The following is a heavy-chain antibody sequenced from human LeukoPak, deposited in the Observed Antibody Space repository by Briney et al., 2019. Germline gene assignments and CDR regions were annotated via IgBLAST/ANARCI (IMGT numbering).Heavy chain of an antibody. Sequence: GGSLRLSCAASGFTFSSYWMSWVRQAPGKGLEWVANIKQDVSEKYYVNSVRGRFSISRDNAKNSLYLQMSSLRAEDTAVYYCAREHCSSSSCHLDYWGQGTLVTVSS. CDR3: AREHCSSSSCHLDY. J-gene: IGHJ4*02. CDR2: IKQDVSEK. CDR1: GFTFSSYW. V-gene: IGHV3-7*01. D-gene: IGHD2-2*01.